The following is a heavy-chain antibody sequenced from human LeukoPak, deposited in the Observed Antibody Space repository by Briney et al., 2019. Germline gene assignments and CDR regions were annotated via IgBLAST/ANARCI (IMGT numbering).Heavy chain of an antibody. Sequence: GGSLRLSCAASGFTFSRYWMHWVRQAPGKGLVWVSCIRSDGSTTSIADSAKGRFTVSRDNARNSLYLQMNSLRVEDTAVYYCTRVIVAVPGYFDYFDFWGQGVLVTVSS. CDR1: GFTFSRYW. J-gene: IGHJ4*02. V-gene: IGHV3-74*01. CDR2: IRSDGSTT. D-gene: IGHD6-19*01. CDR3: TRVIVAVPGYFDYFDF.